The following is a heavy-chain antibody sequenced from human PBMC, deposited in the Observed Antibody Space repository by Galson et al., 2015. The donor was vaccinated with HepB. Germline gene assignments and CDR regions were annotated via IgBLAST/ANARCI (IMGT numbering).Heavy chain of an antibody. CDR2: ISGGATYT. CDR3: ARVAHSDYGDHAHFDY. CDR1: RFTFSDYY. J-gene: IGHJ2*01. D-gene: IGHD4-17*01. Sequence: SLRLSCAASRFTFSDYYMTWIRQAPGKGLEWLSYISGGATYTNYADSVKGRFTISRDNAKNSLCLHMRSLRDDDTAVYYCARVAHSDYGDHAHFDYWGRGTLVTVSS. V-gene: IGHV3-11*06.